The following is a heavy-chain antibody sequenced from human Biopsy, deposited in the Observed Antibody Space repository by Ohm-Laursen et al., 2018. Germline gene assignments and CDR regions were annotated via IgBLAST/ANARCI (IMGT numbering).Heavy chain of an antibody. J-gene: IGHJ6*02. Sequence: ASVKVSCKGSEFSFSRYDMHWVRQAPGRGLEWMGIISPRGGVTMDTQKFQDRLTMTRDTSTSTVHMELKSLKSEDTAVYYCAIFEGYSDDNLDYEHYGMDVWGQGTTVTVSS. V-gene: IGHV1-46*01. CDR2: ISPRGGVT. D-gene: IGHD1-26*01. CDR1: EFSFSRYD. CDR3: AIFEGYSDDNLDYEHYGMDV.